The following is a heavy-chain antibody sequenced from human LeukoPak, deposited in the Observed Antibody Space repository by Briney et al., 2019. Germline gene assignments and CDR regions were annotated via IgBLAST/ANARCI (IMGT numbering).Heavy chain of an antibody. V-gene: IGHV3-48*01. J-gene: IGHJ4*02. CDR2: ITSDSATT. CDR3: ARRQVGAYPFDR. D-gene: IGHD1-26*01. CDR1: GFRFSIYG. Sequence: PGGSLRLSCAASGFRFSIYGMNWVRQAPGKGLEWLSYITSDSATTYYADSVKGRFTISRDNAKNSLYLQMNGLGGEDTAVYHCARRQVGAYPFDRWGQGTLVTVSS.